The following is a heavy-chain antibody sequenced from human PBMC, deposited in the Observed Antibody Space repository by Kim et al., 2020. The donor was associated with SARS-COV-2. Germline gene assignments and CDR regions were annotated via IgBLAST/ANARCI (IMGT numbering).Heavy chain of an antibody. J-gene: IGHJ4*02. Sequence: GGSLRLSCAASGFTFTAYAMSWVRQAPGKGLEWVATIKQDGSEKYYVDSVKGRVTISRDNAKNSLFLQMNSLRAEDTAVYYCAMGGWFRDDWGQGTLVTV. CDR3: AMGGWFRDD. CDR1: GFTFTAYA. CDR2: IKQDGSEK. D-gene: IGHD2-15*01. V-gene: IGHV3-7*01.